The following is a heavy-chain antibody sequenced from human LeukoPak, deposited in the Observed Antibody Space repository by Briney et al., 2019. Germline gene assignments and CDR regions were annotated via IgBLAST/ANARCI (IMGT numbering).Heavy chain of an antibody. Sequence: GASVKVSCKASGYTFTGYYMHWVRQAPGQGLEWMGRINPNSGGTNYAQKFQGRVTMTRDTSISTAYMELSRLRSDDTAVYYCARAQWPYYYVDVWGKGTTVTVSS. V-gene: IGHV1-2*06. CDR3: ARAQWPYYYVDV. CDR2: INPNSGGT. CDR1: GYTFTGYY. J-gene: IGHJ6*03. D-gene: IGHD2-8*01.